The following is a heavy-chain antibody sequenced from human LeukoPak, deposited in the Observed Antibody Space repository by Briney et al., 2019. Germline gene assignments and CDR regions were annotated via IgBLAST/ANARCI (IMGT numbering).Heavy chain of an antibody. Sequence: GASVKVSCKASGYTFTSCGISWVRQAPGQGLEWMGWISAYNGNTNYAQKLQGRVTMTTDTSTSTAYMGLRSLRSDDTAVYYCARESPSTFYFDYWGQGTLVTVSS. V-gene: IGHV1-18*01. D-gene: IGHD1-1*01. CDR1: GYTFTSCG. J-gene: IGHJ4*02. CDR3: ARESPSTFYFDY. CDR2: ISAYNGNT.